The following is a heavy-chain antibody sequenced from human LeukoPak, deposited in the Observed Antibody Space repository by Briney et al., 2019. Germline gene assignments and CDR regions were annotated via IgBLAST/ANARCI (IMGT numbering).Heavy chain of an antibody. Sequence: GGSLRLSCAASGFTFSSYWMHWVRQVPGKRLVWVSRINSDGSTTSYADSVKGRFTISRDNAKNTLFLQMDSLRAEDTAVYYCARGLYRSGWYYFDYWGQGTLVTVSS. CDR3: ARGLYRSGWYYFDY. CDR1: GFTFSSYW. D-gene: IGHD6-19*01. V-gene: IGHV3-74*01. CDR2: INSDGSTT. J-gene: IGHJ4*02.